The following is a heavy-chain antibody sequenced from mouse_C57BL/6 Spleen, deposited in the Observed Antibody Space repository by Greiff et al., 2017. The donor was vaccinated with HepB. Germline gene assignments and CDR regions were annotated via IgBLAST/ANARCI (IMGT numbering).Heavy chain of an antibody. J-gene: IGHJ2*01. V-gene: IGHV5-17*01. CDR2: ISSGSSTI. Sequence: VQLKESGGGLVKPGGSLKLSCAASGFTFSDYGMHWVRQAPEKGLEWVAYISSGSSTIYYADTVKGRFTISRDNAKNTLFLQMTSLRSEDTAMYYCARSASYFDYWGQGTTLTVSS. CDR3: ARSASYFDY. CDR1: GFTFSDYG.